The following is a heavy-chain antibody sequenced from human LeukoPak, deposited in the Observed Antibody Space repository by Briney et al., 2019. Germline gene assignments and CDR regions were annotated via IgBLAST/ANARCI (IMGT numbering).Heavy chain of an antibody. CDR2: INGDGSST. V-gene: IGHV3-74*01. Sequence: PGGSLCLSRAASGFTFSSYWMHWVRQAPGKGLVWVSRINGDGSSTFYADSVKGRFTISRDNAKNTVYLQMNSLRVEDTAVYYCGSDTVLGYWGERTLLPASS. J-gene: IGHJ4*02. CDR1: GFTFSSYW. CDR3: GSDTVLGY. D-gene: IGHD5-18*01.